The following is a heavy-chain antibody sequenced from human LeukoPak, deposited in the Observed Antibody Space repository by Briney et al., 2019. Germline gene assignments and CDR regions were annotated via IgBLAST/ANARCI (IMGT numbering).Heavy chain of an antibody. CDR2: INHSGST. Sequence: SETLSLTCAVYGGSFSGYYWSWIRQPPGKGLEWIGEINHSGSTNYNPSLKSRVTISVDTSKSQFSLKLSSVTAADTAVYYCASSDYYYDSSGYGRPFDYWGQGTLVTVSS. V-gene: IGHV4-34*01. CDR3: ASSDYYYDSSGYGRPFDY. CDR1: GGSFSGYY. J-gene: IGHJ4*02. D-gene: IGHD3-22*01.